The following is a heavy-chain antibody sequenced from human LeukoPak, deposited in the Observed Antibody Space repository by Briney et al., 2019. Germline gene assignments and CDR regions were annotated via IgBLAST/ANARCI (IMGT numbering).Heavy chain of an antibody. Sequence: SETLSLTCTVSGGSISSGDYYWSWIRQPPGKGLEWIGYIYYSGSTYYNPSLKSRVTLSVDTSKNQFSLKLSSVTAADTAVYYCARAPGLLPYNWFDPWGQGTLVTVSS. CDR1: GGSISSGDYY. V-gene: IGHV4-30-4*08. J-gene: IGHJ5*02. D-gene: IGHD3-22*01. CDR3: ARAPGLLPYNWFDP. CDR2: IYYSGST.